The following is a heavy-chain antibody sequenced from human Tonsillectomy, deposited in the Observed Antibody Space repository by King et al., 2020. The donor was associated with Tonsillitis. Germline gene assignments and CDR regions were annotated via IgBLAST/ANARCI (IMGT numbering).Heavy chain of an antibody. J-gene: IGHJ3*02. CDR1: EFTFSIYG. V-gene: IGHV3-30*02. D-gene: IGHD2-2*03. Sequence: VQLVESGGGVVQPGGSLRLSCAASEFTFSIYGMHWVRQAPGKGLEWVTFIWPDGSTTTYADSVKGRFTISRDNSKNTLYLQVNSLRVEDTAVYYCAKDGCGSCFGFDIWGQGTRVTVSS. CDR3: AKDGCGSCFGFDI. CDR2: IWPDGSTT.